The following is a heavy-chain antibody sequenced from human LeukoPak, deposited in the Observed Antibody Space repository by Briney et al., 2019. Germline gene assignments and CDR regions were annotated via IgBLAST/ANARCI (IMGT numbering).Heavy chain of an antibody. CDR3: ARDLYYDSSGYYYPPHY. D-gene: IGHD3-22*01. J-gene: IGHJ4*02. CDR2: IWYDGSNK. CDR1: GFTFSSYG. Sequence: PGGSLRLSCAASGFTFSSYGMHWVRQAPGKGLEWMAVIWYDGSNKYYADSVKGRFTISRDNSKNTLYLQMNSLRAEDTAVYYCARDLYYDSSGYYYPPHYWGQGTLVTVSS. V-gene: IGHV3-33*01.